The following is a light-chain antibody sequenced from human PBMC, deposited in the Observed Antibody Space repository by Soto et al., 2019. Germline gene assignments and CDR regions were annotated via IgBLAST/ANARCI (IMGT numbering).Light chain of an antibody. J-gene: IGKJ1*01. CDR3: QQYNTYVWT. CDR1: QSLSSW. CDR2: DAS. Sequence: DIQMTQSPSTLSAPVGDRVTITRRASQSLSSWLAWYQQKPGKAPNLLIYDASSLESGVPSRFSGSGSGTEFTLTISSLQPDDFATYYCQQYNTYVWTFGQGTRWIS. V-gene: IGKV1-5*01.